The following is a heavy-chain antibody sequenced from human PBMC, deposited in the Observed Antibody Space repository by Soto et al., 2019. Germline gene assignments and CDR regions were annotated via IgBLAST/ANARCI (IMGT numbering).Heavy chain of an antibody. Sequence: PGGSLRLSCAASGFTVSSNYMSWVRQAPGKGLEWVSVIYSGGSTYYADSVKGRFTISRHNSKNTLYLQMNSLRAEDTAVYYCAREKGYSYGYYYYYMDVWGKGTTDTGSS. D-gene: IGHD5-18*01. J-gene: IGHJ6*03. CDR3: AREKGYSYGYYYYYMDV. V-gene: IGHV3-53*04. CDR1: GFTVSSNY. CDR2: IYSGGST.